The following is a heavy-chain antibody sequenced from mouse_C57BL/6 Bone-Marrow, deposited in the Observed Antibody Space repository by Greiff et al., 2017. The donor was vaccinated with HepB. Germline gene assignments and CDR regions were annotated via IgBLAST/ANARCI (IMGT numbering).Heavy chain of an antibody. CDR2: IRNKANNHAT. CDR1: GFTFSDAW. CDR3: TRPHGNYLYYFDY. D-gene: IGHD2-1*01. J-gene: IGHJ2*01. V-gene: IGHV6-6*01. Sequence: DVKLVESGGGLVQPGGSMKLSCAASGFTFSDAWMDWVRQSPEKGLEWVAEIRNKANNHATYYAESVKGRFTISRDDSKSSVYLQMNSLRAEDTGIYYGTRPHGNYLYYFDYWGQGTTLTVSS.